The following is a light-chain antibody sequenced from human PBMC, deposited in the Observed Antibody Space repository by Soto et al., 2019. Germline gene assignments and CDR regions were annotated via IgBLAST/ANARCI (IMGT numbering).Light chain of an antibody. Sequence: SYELTQPPSVSVAPGQTARITCGGNKIGTKSVHWYQQKPGQAPVLVVFDDSDRPSGIPERFSGSNSGNTATLTISRVEAGDEADYYCQVSDSSTDQNVVFGGGIKVTVL. J-gene: IGLJ2*01. CDR2: DDS. CDR3: QVSDSSTDQNVV. CDR1: KIGTKS. V-gene: IGLV3-21*02.